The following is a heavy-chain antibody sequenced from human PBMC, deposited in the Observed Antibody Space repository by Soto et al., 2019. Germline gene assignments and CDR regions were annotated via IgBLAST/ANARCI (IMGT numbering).Heavy chain of an antibody. Sequence: GASVKVSCKASGGTSSSYAISWVRQAPGQGLEWMGGIIPIFGTANYAQKFQGRVTITADESTSTAYMELSSLRSEDTAVYYCARYGVTIFGVVSLNYYGMDVWGQGTTVTVSS. D-gene: IGHD3-3*01. J-gene: IGHJ6*02. V-gene: IGHV1-69*13. CDR1: GGTSSSYA. CDR3: ARYGVTIFGVVSLNYYGMDV. CDR2: IIPIFGTA.